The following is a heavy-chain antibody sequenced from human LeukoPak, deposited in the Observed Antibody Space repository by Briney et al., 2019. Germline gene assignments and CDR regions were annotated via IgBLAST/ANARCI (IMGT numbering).Heavy chain of an antibody. Sequence: ASVKLCCKASGYTFTSYGISLMRQRPAQGLELMGWISAYNGNTNYGQKLQVRVAMTTATSKGTAYMELRSLRSDDTAVYYCARDQRSSGGSFDYRGQGTMVTVSS. J-gene: IGHJ4*02. D-gene: IGHD2-15*01. CDR2: ISAYNGNT. CDR1: GYTFTSYG. V-gene: IGHV1-18*01. CDR3: ARDQRSSGGSFDY.